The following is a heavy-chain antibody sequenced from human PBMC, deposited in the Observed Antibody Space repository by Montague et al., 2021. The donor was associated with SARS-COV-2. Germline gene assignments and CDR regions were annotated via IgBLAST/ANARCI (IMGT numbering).Heavy chain of an antibody. Sequence: SLSLSCVASGFTFSSYDMHWVRQAPGKGLEWVAVIWYDGSNQYYGDSVKGRFTISRDNSKNTLYLQMNSLRAEDTAVYYCAREYSAPRWFGEYNRYGMDVWGQGTTVTVSS. V-gene: IGHV3-33*08. CDR3: AREYSAPRWFGEYNRYGMDV. CDR1: GFTFSSYD. J-gene: IGHJ6*02. D-gene: IGHD3-10*01. CDR2: IWYDGSNQ.